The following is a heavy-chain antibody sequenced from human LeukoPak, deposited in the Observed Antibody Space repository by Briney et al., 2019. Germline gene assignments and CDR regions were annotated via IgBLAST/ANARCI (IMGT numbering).Heavy chain of an antibody. CDR1: GFTFSNAW. CDR2: IKSKTDGGTT. V-gene: IGHV3-15*05. CDR3: VKGGSEGGDY. Sequence: GGSLRLSCAASGFTFSNAWMSWVRQAPGKGLEWVGRIKSKTDGGTTDYAAPVKGRFTISRDNSKNTLYLQMSSLRAEDTAVYYCVKGGSEGGDYWGQGTLVTVSS. J-gene: IGHJ4*02. D-gene: IGHD1-26*01.